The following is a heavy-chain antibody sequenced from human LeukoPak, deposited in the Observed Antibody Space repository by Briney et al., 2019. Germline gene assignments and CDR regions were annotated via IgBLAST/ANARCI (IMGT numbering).Heavy chain of an antibody. CDR2: IYPDDSDT. D-gene: IGHD3-10*01. J-gene: IGHJ5*02. Sequence: GESLKISCKGSGYSFTSYWIGWVRQMPGKGLDWMGIIYPDDSDTRYSPSFQGQVTISADKSISTAYLEWSSLKASDTAMYYCARRKTYGSGRNWFDPWGQGTLVTVSS. CDR1: GYSFTSYW. V-gene: IGHV5-51*01. CDR3: ARRKTYGSGRNWFDP.